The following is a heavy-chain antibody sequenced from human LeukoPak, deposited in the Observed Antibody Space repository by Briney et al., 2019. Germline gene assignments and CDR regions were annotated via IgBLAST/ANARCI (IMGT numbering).Heavy chain of an antibody. CDR2: IYPGDSDT. J-gene: IGHJ6*03. D-gene: IGHD4-17*01. CDR1: GYSFTSYW. Sequence: GESLKTSCKGSGYSFTSYWIGWVRQMSGKGLGCMGIIYPGDSDTRYSPSFQGQVSISADKSISTAYLQWSSLKASDTAMYYCARQKSYGDYSYYYYMDVWGKGTTVTISS. V-gene: IGHV5-51*01. CDR3: ARQKSYGDYSYYYYMDV.